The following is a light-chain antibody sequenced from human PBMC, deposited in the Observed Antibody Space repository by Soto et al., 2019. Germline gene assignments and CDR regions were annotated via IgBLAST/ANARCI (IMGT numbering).Light chain of an antibody. CDR1: QSISSW. Sequence: DIQMTQSPATRSSFIGDRVSIPCRASQSISSWLAWYQQKPGKAPKLLIYKASSLESGVPSRFSGSGSGTEFTLTISSMKPDDFATYYCQQYNSYSTFSQGTKVDIK. J-gene: IGKJ1*01. CDR2: KAS. V-gene: IGKV1-5*03. CDR3: QQYNSYST.